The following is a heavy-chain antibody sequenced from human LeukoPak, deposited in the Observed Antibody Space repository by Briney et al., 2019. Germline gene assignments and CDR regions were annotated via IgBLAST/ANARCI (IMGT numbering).Heavy chain of an antibody. J-gene: IGHJ4*02. CDR3: AKDASGFRSSLYYFDY. CDR1: GFTVSSNY. Sequence: GGSLRLSCAASGFTVSSNYMSWVRQAPGKGLEWVSVIYSGGSTYYADSVKGRFTISRDNSKNSLYLQMNSLRAEDTALYYCAKDASGFRSSLYYFDYWGQGTLVTVSS. V-gene: IGHV3-53*05. CDR2: IYSGGST. D-gene: IGHD6-13*01.